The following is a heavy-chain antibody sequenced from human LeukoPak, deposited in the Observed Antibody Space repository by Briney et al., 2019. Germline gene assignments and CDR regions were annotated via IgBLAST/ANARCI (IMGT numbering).Heavy chain of an antibody. CDR2: IYSGGST. CDR1: GFTVSSNY. Sequence: GGSLRLSCAASGFTVSSNYMSWVRQAPGKGLEWVSVIYSGGSTYYADSVKGRFTISRDNSKNTLYLQMNSLRAEDTAVYYCARTGYNWNDADFDYWGQGTLVTVSS. CDR3: ARTGYNWNDADFDY. V-gene: IGHV3-53*01. J-gene: IGHJ4*02. D-gene: IGHD1-20*01.